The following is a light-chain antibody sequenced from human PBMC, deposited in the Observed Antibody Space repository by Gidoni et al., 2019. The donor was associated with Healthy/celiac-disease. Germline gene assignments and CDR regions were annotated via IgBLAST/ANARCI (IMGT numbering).Light chain of an antibody. J-gene: IGKJ1*01. Sequence: DIQRNQSPSSLSASVGDRVTITCRASQSISSYLNWYQQKPGKDPKLLIYAASSLQSGVPSRFSCIGSETVFTLTISSLQPDDFATYYCQQSYITPWTFGQGTKVEIK. CDR3: QQSYITPWT. CDR1: QSISSY. V-gene: IGKV1-39*01. CDR2: AAS.